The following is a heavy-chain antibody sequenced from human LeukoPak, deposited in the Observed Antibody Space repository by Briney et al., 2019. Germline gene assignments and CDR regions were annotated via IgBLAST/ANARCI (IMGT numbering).Heavy chain of an antibody. CDR1: GFTFSGYW. V-gene: IGHV3-23*01. CDR2: ISGSGGST. J-gene: IGHJ4*02. Sequence: GGSLRLSCAASGFTFSGYWMTWVRQAPGKGLEWVSAISGSGGSTYYADSVKGRFTISRDNSKNTLYLQMNSLRAEDTAVYYCAKGRVQLWFYFDYWGQGTLVTVSS. CDR3: AKGRVQLWFYFDY. D-gene: IGHD5-18*01.